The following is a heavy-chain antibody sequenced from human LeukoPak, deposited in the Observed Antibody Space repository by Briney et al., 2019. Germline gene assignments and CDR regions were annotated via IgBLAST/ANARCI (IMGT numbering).Heavy chain of an antibody. V-gene: IGHV3-72*01. J-gene: IGHJ4*02. Sequence: GGSLRLSCEASGFIFSDHDTDWVRQAPGKGLEWVGRTRNRANTYATQYAASVKGRFTISRDDSTNSLYLQMDGLKTADTAVYYCTSYSYAFGGQGTLVTVSS. D-gene: IGHD2-21*01. CDR3: TSYSYAF. CDR2: TRNRANTYAT. CDR1: GFIFSDHD.